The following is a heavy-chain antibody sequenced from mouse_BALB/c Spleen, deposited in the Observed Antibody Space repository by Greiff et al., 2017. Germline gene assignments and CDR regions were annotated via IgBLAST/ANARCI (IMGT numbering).Heavy chain of an antibody. V-gene: IGHV1S81*02. Sequence: QGQLQQSGAELVKPGASVKLSCKASGYTFTSYYMYWVKQRPGQGLEWIGGINPSNGGTNFNEKFKSKATLTVDKSSSTAYMQLSSLTSEDSAVYYCTRGRGYATYWGQGTLVTVSA. D-gene: IGHD2-14*01. CDR2: INPSNGGT. CDR1: GYTFTSYY. CDR3: TRGRGYATY. J-gene: IGHJ3*01.